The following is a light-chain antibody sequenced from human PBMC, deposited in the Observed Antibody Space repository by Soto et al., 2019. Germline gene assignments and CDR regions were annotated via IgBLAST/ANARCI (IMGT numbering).Light chain of an antibody. V-gene: IGLV2-14*01. CDR1: SSDVGGYNS. Sequence: QSALTQPASVSGSPGQSITISCTGTSSDVGGYNSVSWYQQHPGKAPKLMIYEVSNRPSGVSNRFSGSKSGNTASLTISGLQAEDEADYYCRSYTTSSTLLDVFGTGTKLTVL. J-gene: IGLJ1*01. CDR2: EVS. CDR3: RSYTTSSTLLDV.